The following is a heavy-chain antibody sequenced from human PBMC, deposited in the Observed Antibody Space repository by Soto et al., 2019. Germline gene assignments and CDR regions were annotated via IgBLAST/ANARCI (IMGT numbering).Heavy chain of an antibody. CDR3: ATLSSSSAIDYYYYGMDV. Sequence: TLSLTCTVAGGSISSSGYYWTWIRQHPGTGLEWIGYIYYSGSTYYNPSLKSRVTISVDTSKNQFSLKLSSVTAADTAVYYCATLSSSSAIDYYYYGMDVWGQGTTVTVSS. D-gene: IGHD6-6*01. V-gene: IGHV4-31*03. J-gene: IGHJ6*02. CDR1: GGSISSSGYY. CDR2: IYYSGST.